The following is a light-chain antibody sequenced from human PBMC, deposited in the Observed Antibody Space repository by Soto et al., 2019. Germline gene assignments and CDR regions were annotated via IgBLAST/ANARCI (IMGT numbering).Light chain of an antibody. J-gene: IGKJ1*01. V-gene: IGKV3-15*01. CDR2: GAS. CDR1: RSISSY. Sequence: ETVMTQSPATLSVSPGERATLSCRASRSISSYLAWYQQKPGQPPRLLIYGASTRATGIPARFSGSGSGTEFTLTISSLQSEDFALYYCQQYNNWPQTFGQGTKVDIK. CDR3: QQYNNWPQT.